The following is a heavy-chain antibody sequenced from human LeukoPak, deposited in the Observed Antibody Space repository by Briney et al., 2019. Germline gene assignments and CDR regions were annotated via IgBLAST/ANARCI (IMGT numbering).Heavy chain of an antibody. CDR2: IIPILGIA. V-gene: IGHV1-69*02. CDR1: GGTFSSYT. Sequence: AASVKVSCTASGGTFSSYTISWVRQAPGQGLEWMGRIIPILGIANYAQKFQGRVTITADKSTSTAYMELSSLRSEDTAVYYCARRPGYCSSTSCYTRLGYWGQGTLVTVSS. CDR3: ARRPGYCSSTSCYTRLGY. J-gene: IGHJ4*02. D-gene: IGHD2-2*02.